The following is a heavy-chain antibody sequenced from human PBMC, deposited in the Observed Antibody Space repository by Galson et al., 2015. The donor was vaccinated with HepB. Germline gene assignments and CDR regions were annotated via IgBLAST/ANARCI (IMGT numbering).Heavy chain of an antibody. CDR2: IYGFSGNT. J-gene: IGHJ3*02. V-gene: IGHV1-18*01. Sequence: SVKVSCKASGYIFTSSGISWVRQAPGKGLEWMGWIYGFSGNTNYAQRLQGRVTMTTDTSTTTAYMEPRRLTSDDTAVYYCARGGWYANAFDIWGQGTMVTVSS. CDR1: GYIFTSSG. D-gene: IGHD6-19*01. CDR3: ARGGWYANAFDI.